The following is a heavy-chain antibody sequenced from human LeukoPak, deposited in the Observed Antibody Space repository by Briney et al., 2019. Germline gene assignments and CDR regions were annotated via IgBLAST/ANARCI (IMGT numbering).Heavy chain of an antibody. CDR1: GGSISSYY. D-gene: IGHD2/OR15-2a*01. Sequence: PSETLSLTCTVSGGSISSYYWSWIRQPPGKGLEWIGYIYYSGSTNYNPSLKSRVTISVDTSKNQFSLKLSSVTAADTAVYYCARKNLGLGLDYWGQGTLVTVSS. J-gene: IGHJ4*02. CDR2: IYYSGST. CDR3: ARKNLGLGLDY. V-gene: IGHV4-59*01.